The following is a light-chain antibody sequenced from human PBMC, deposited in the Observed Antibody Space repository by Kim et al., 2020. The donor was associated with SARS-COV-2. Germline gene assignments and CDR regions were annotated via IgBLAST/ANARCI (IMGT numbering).Light chain of an antibody. V-gene: IGLV1-47*01. CDR3: AAWDDSLSVPV. J-gene: IGLJ2*01. CDR2: TNN. Sequence: QSVLTQPPSASGTPGQRVTISCSGSSSNVGTNYLNWYQQLPGTAPKLLISTNNQRPSGVPDRFSGSKSGTSASLAISGLRSEDEADYYCAAWDDSLSVPVFGGGTQLTVL. CDR1: SSNVGTNY.